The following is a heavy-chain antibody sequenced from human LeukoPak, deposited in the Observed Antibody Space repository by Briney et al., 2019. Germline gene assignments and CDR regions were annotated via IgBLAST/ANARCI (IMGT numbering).Heavy chain of an antibody. CDR3: AVVTSSGWYPRDY. Sequence: ASVKVSCKASGYTFTYYDINWVRQATGQGLEWMGWMNPNSGNTGYGQKFQGGVTMTRNTSTSTAYMELSSLRSEDTAVCYCAVVTSSGWYPRDYWGQGTLVTVSS. CDR2: MNPNSGNT. V-gene: IGHV1-8*01. CDR1: GYTFTYYD. J-gene: IGHJ4*02. D-gene: IGHD6-19*01.